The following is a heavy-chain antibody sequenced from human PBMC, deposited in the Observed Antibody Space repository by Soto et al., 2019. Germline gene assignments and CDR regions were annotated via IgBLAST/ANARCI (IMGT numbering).Heavy chain of an antibody. V-gene: IGHV1-3*01. CDR1: GYTFTSYA. CDR2: INAGNGNT. CDR3: AREDSGSGWRPVDY. Sequence: ASVKVSCKASGYTFTSYAMHWVRQAPGQRLEWMGWINAGNGNTKYSQKFQGRVTITRDTSASTAYMELSSLRSEDTAVYYCAREDSGSGWRPVDYWGQGTLVTVS. D-gene: IGHD6-19*01. J-gene: IGHJ4*02.